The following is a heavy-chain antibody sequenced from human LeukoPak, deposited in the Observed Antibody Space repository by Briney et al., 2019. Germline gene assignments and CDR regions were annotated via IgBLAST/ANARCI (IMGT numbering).Heavy chain of an antibody. Sequence: SETLSLTCAVYGGSFSGYYWSWIRQPPGKGLEWIGEINHSGSTNYNPSLKSRATISVDTSENQVSLKLSSVTAADTAVYYCARGSSWSKWGQGTLVTVSS. D-gene: IGHD6-13*01. CDR3: ARGSSWSK. CDR2: INHSGST. J-gene: IGHJ4*02. V-gene: IGHV4-34*01. CDR1: GGSFSGYY.